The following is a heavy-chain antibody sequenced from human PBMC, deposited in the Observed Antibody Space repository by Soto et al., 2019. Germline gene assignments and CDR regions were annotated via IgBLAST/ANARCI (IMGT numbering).Heavy chain of an antibody. V-gene: IGHV1-69*06. CDR3: ARDRYSGSYSVAGWFDP. Sequence: GASVKVSCKASGGTFSSYAISWVRQAPGQGLEWMGGIIPIFGTASYAQKFQGRVTITADKSTSTAYMELSSLRSEETAVYYCARDRYSGSYSVAGWFDPWGQGTLVTVSS. CDR1: GGTFSSYA. CDR2: IIPIFGTA. J-gene: IGHJ5*02. D-gene: IGHD1-26*01.